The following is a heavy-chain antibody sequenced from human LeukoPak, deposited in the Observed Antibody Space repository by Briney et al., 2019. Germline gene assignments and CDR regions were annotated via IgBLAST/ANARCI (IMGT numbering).Heavy chain of an antibody. CDR2: MSSSDDGR. Sequence: PGGSLRLSCATSGFSFSSYAMSWVRQAPGKGLEWVSAMSSSDDGRYYAASVRGRFTISRDNSKNTLYLQMNSLRAEDTAVYYCAKNLGNIVGATTGDYWGQGTLVTVSS. D-gene: IGHD1-26*01. J-gene: IGHJ4*02. CDR3: AKNLGNIVGATTGDY. CDR1: GFSFSSYA. V-gene: IGHV3-23*01.